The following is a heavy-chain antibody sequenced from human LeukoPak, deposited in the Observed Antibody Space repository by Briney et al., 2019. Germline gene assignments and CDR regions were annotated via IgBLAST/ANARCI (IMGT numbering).Heavy chain of an antibody. J-gene: IGHJ6*03. CDR1: GGSISSGSYY. CDR3: ASAPPVGGFWSGEDYYYYMDV. Sequence: SETLPLTCTVSGGSISSGSYYWSWIRQPAGKGLECIGRIYTSGSTNYNPSLKSRVTISVDTSKNQFSLKLSSVTAADTAVYYCASAPPVGGFWSGEDYYYYMDVWGKGTTVTVSS. D-gene: IGHD3-3*01. CDR2: IYTSGST. V-gene: IGHV4-61*02.